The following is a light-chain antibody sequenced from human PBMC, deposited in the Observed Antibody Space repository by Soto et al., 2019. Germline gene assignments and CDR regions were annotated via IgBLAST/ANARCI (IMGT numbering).Light chain of an antibody. CDR3: QQYHSWPA. CDR1: QTIYSN. Sequence: IQMTQSPATLSLSPGERATLSCRASQTIYSNVAWYQQRPGQAPRLLIYRASARATGIPDRFSGSGSGTEFTLTISSMKSEVSAVYYCQQYHSWPAFGQGTKVDI. J-gene: IGKJ1*01. V-gene: IGKV3-15*01. CDR2: RAS.